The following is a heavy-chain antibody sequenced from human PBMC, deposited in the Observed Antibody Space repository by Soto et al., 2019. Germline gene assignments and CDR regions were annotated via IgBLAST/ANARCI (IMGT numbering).Heavy chain of an antibody. CDR2: IYWDDDK. CDR1: GFSLSTSGVG. V-gene: IGHV2-5*02. J-gene: IGHJ4*02. CDR3: ARANYDYIWGSPDFDY. Sequence: QITLKESGPTLVKPTQTLTLTCTFSGFSLSTSGVGVGWIRQPPGKALEWLALIYWDDDKGYSPSLKSRLTITKDTSKNQVVLTMTNMDPVDTATYYCARANYDYIWGSPDFDYWGQGTLVTVSS. D-gene: IGHD3-16*01.